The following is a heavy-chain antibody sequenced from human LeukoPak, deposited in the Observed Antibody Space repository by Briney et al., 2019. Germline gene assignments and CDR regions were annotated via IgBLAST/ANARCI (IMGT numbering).Heavy chain of an antibody. Sequence: GGSLRLSCAASGFTVSSNYMSWVRQAPGKGLEWVSVIYSGGSTYYADSVKGRFTISRDNSKNTLYLQMNSLKAEDTAVYYCARQREGSGFEYFDYWGQGTLVTVSS. CDR3: ARQREGSGFEYFDY. CDR2: IYSGGST. V-gene: IGHV3-66*04. J-gene: IGHJ4*02. D-gene: IGHD6-19*01. CDR1: GFTVSSNY.